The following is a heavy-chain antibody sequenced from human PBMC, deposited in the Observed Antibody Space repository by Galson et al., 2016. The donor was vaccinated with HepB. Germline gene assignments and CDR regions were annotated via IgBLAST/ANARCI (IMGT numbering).Heavy chain of an antibody. D-gene: IGHD3-10*01. Sequence: ATLSLTCTVSGGSISSYYWSWIRQPPGKGLEWIGYIYYSGSTNYNPPLKSRVTISVDTSKNQFSLKLTSVTTADTAVYYCARTPSRGGMDVWGQGTTVTVSS. CDR1: GGSISSYY. CDR2: IYYSGST. J-gene: IGHJ6*02. V-gene: IGHV4-59*01. CDR3: ARTPSRGGMDV.